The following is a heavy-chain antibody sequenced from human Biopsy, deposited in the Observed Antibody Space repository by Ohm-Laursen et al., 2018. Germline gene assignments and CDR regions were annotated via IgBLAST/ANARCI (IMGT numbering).Heavy chain of an antibody. CDR2: INAKTGDT. CDR3: TRGGYYYDSLAYYYWFDP. J-gene: IGHJ5*02. Sequence: SVKVSCKASGYTFTSYHVHWVRQAPGQGLEWMGWINAKTGDTNYAQKFQGRVTMTRDTSISTAYVDLSSLRSDNTAVYYCTRGGYYYDSLAYYYWFDPWGQGTLVTVSS. V-gene: IGHV1-2*02. CDR1: GYTFTSYH. D-gene: IGHD3-22*01.